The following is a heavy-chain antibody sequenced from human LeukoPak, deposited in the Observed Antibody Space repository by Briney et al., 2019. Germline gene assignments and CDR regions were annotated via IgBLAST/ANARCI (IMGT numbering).Heavy chain of an antibody. CDR2: IKSRGDGETR. Sequence: GSLRLSCAASGFTFRIAWMSWVRQAPGKGLEWVGRIKSRGDGETRDYAAPVKDRFIISRDDSKNTLYLQMDSLRTEDTAIYYCAAVGEWLSNAFNTWGQGTLVTVSA. CDR1: GFTFRIAW. D-gene: IGHD3-3*01. V-gene: IGHV3-15*01. J-gene: IGHJ3*02. CDR3: AAVGEWLSNAFNT.